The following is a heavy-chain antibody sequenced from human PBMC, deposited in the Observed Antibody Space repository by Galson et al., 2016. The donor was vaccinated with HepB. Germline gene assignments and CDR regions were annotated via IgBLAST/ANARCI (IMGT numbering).Heavy chain of an antibody. D-gene: IGHD3-16*01. CDR3: TREFVRGSTEVTDRAFDV. CDR1: GFTFSSYS. CDR2: ISGSTSTT. V-gene: IGHV3-48*02. Sequence: SLRLSCAASGFTFSSYSMDWVRQAPGKGLEWVSYISGSTSTTYYAASVKGRFTISRDDAKNSLYLQRNSLRDEDTAVYYCTREFVRGSTEVTDRAFDVWGQGTIVTVSS. J-gene: IGHJ3*01.